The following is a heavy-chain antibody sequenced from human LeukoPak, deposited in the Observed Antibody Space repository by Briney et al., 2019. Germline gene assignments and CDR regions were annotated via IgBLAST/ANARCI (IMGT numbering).Heavy chain of an antibody. CDR1: GFTFSNYW. V-gene: IGHV3-7*01. CDR3: ASGGLRYSGTY. Sequence: PGGSLRLSCAASGFTFSNYWMSWVRQAPGKGLAWLANINQDGSEIYYVDSVKGRFTISRDNGKNSLYLQINSLRADDTAVYYCASGGLRYSGTYWGQGTLVTVSS. CDR2: INQDGSEI. D-gene: IGHD1-26*01. J-gene: IGHJ4*02.